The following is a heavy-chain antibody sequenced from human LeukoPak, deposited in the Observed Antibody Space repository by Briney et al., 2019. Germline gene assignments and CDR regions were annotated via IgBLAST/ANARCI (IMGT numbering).Heavy chain of an antibody. V-gene: IGHV4-61*02. Sequence: SETLSLTCTVSGGSISSGSYYWSWIWQPAGKGLEWIGRIYTSGSTNYNPSLKSRVTISVDTSKNQFSLNLNSVTAADTAVYYCARHGYPDAFDIWGQGTMVTVSS. D-gene: IGHD1-1*01. CDR2: IYTSGST. CDR1: GGSISSGSYY. J-gene: IGHJ3*02. CDR3: ARHGYPDAFDI.